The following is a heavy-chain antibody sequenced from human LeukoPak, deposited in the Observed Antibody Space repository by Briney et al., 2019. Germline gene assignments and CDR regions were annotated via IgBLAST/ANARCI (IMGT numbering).Heavy chain of an antibody. D-gene: IGHD2-15*01. Sequence: GGSLRLSCAASGVTFTSYGVSWVRQAPGKGLEWVSTISSSGGNTFYADSVKGRFTISRDNSKNTLYLQMNSLRAEDTAVYYCAKFQDAFDYWGQGTLVTVSS. V-gene: IGHV3-23*01. CDR1: GVTFTSYG. J-gene: IGHJ4*02. CDR3: AKFQDAFDY. CDR2: ISSSGGNT.